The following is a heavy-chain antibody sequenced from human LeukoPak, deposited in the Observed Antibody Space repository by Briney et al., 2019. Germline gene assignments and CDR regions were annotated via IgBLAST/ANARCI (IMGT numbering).Heavy chain of an antibody. Sequence: GGSLRLSCAASGFTFSNAWMSWVRQAPGKGLEWVGRIKSKTDGGTTDYAAPGKGRFTISRDDSKNTLYLQMNSLKSEDTAVYYCVVRSGWSWDYWGQGTLVTVSS. J-gene: IGHJ4*02. CDR1: GFTFSNAW. CDR3: VVRSGWSWDY. D-gene: IGHD6-19*01. V-gene: IGHV3-15*01. CDR2: IKSKTDGGTT.